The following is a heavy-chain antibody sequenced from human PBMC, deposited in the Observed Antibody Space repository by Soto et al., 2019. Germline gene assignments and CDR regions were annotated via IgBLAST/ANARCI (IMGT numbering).Heavy chain of an antibody. Sequence: QVTLKESGPVLVRPTETLTLTCTVSGFSLNNARVGVSWIRQPPGKALEWLAHILSNDGKSYSTSLKTRLSISKYTSKSGVVLTMPATDSVDTARDSCARIFAVKYYYSYPVVGWKSTRATVSS. V-gene: IGHV2-26*01. D-gene: IGHD3-22*01. CDR2: ILSNDGK. CDR1: GFSLNNARVG. J-gene: IGHJ6*03. CDR3: ARIFAVKYYYSYPVV.